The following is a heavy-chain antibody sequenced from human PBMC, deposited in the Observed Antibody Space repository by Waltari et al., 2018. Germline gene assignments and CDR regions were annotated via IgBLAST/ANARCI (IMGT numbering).Heavy chain of an antibody. V-gene: IGHV3-48*01. Sequence: EVQLVESGGGLVQPGGSLRLSCAASGFTFSSYSMNWVRQAPGKGLEWVSYISSSSSTISYADSVKGRFTISRDNAKNSLYLQMNSLRAEDTAVYYCAREGILTGYQDYYFDYWGQGTLVTVSS. CDR3: AREGILTGYQDYYFDY. D-gene: IGHD3-9*01. CDR1: GFTFSSYS. J-gene: IGHJ4*02. CDR2: ISSSSSTI.